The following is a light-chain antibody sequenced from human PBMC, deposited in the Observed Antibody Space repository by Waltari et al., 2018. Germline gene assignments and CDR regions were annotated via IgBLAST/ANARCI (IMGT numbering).Light chain of an antibody. CDR1: QHISSW. CDR2: AAS. V-gene: IGKV1-12*01. Sequence: IQMTQSPSSVSASVGDRVTISCRPSQHISSWLAWYQQKPGKAPKLLIYAASNLRSGVPSRLSGGGSGTHFTLTISSLQPEDSATYYCQQANSFLGLTFGGGTKVEIK. CDR3: QQANSFLGLT. J-gene: IGKJ4*01.